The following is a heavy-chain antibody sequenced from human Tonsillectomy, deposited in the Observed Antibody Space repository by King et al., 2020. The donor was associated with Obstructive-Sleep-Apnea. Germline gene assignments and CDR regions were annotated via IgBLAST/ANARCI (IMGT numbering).Heavy chain of an antibody. CDR3: ARGVAVAVEYYYDH. D-gene: IGHD6-19*01. Sequence: QLVQSGAEVKKPGASVKVSCKTSGYTFAAYGYDWVLQAPGEGLEWVGLITPNKRNAKYARRFQGRVTMTTDTATNTAYMELRSLTSDDTARYYCARGVAVAVEYYYDHWGQGTLVTVSA. J-gene: IGHJ4*02. V-gene: IGHV1-18*04. CDR1: GYTFAAYG. CDR2: ITPNKRNA.